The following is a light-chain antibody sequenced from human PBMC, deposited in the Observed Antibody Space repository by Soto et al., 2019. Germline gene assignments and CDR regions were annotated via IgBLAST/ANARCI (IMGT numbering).Light chain of an antibody. J-gene: IGKJ1*01. Sequence: DIQMTQPPSTLSASVGDRVTITCRASQSITGWLAWFQQKPGKAPKLLISKASRLESGVPSRFSGSGSGTEFTLSISGLQPDDFATYYCQQYNPYSPWTFGQGTKVEIK. V-gene: IGKV1-5*03. CDR1: QSITGW. CDR2: KAS. CDR3: QQYNPYSPWT.